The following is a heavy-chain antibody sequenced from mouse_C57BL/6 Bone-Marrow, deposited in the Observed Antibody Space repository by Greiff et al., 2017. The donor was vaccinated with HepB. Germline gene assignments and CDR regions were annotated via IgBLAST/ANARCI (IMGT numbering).Heavy chain of an antibody. D-gene: IGHD1-1*01. V-gene: IGHV7-1*01. CDR3: ARDAVCSSYWYFDV. CDR2: SRNKANDYTT. Sequence: EVKLVESGGGLVQSGRSLRLSCATSGFTFSDFYMEWVRQAPGKGLEWIAASRNKANDYTTEYSASVKGRFIVSRDTSQSILYLQMNALRAEDTAIYYCARDAVCSSYWYFDVWGTGTTVTVSS. CDR1: GFTFSDFY. J-gene: IGHJ1*03.